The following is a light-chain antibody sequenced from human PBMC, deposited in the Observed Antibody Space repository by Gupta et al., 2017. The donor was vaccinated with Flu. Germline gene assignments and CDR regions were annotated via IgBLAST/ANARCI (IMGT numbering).Light chain of an antibody. J-gene: IGLJ3*02. V-gene: IGLV5-37*01. CDR1: SDINVGSHN. CDR3: MIWPSNAPWV. CDR2: YYSDSNK. Sequence: QPVVTQPPSSSASPGESARLTCALPSDINVGSHNIYWYQQKPGSPPTYLLYYYSDSNKGQGSGVPSRFSGSKDASANTGILLISGLQSEDEADYYCMIWPSNAPWVFGGGTKLTVL.